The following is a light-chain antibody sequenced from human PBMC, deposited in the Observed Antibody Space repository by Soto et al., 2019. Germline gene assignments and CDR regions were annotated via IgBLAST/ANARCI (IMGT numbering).Light chain of an antibody. CDR3: QQYHSYPVT. CDR1: QDISNF. J-gene: IGKJ4*01. CDR2: SAS. V-gene: IGKV1-16*02. Sequence: DIQMTQSPSSLSASVGDTVTITCRASQDISNFVAWFQQKPGKAPESLIFSASSLESGVPSKFSGSGSGTDFTLTIGNLQPEDFATYYCQQYHSYPVTFGGGTKVEI.